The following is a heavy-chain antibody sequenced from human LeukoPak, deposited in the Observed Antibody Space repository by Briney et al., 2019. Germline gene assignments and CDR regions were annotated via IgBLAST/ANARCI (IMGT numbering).Heavy chain of an antibody. CDR3: ARGGWDFDWLKGAFDI. CDR2: ISYDGVNK. Sequence: GRSLRLSCAASGFTFSNFGMHWVRQAPGKGLEWVAVISYDGVNKYYADSVKGRFTISRDQSKNTLSLQMNSLRGEDTAVYYCARGGWDFDWLKGAFDIWGQGTMVTVSS. D-gene: IGHD3-9*01. CDR1: GFTFSNFG. J-gene: IGHJ3*02. V-gene: IGHV3-30*03.